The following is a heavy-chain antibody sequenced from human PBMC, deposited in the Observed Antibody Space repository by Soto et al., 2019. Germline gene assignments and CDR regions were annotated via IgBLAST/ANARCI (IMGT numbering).Heavy chain of an antibody. CDR2: INGDASST. CDR1: GFSIIDYW. V-gene: IGHV3-74*01. D-gene: IGHD6-13*01. J-gene: IGHJ5*02. Sequence: SGGSLRLSCEASGFSIIDYWMHWVRQAPGEGLVWVSCINGDASSTTYADSVKGRFTISRDNSKNTLYLQMNSLRAEDTAVYYCAKYSKQQLHWFDPRGQGTLVTVSS. CDR3: AKYSKQQLHWFDP.